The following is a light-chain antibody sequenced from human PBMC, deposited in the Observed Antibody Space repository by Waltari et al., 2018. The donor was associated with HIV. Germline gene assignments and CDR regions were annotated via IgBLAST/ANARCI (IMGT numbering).Light chain of an antibody. CDR3: SSYTSSSTRV. Sequence: QSALTQPASVSGSPGPSITISCTGTSSDVGGYHYVSWYQQHPGTAPKLMIYEVSNRPSGVSKRFSGSKSGNTASLTISGLQAEDEADYYCSSYTSSSTRVFGGGTNLTVL. V-gene: IGLV2-14*01. J-gene: IGLJ3*02. CDR2: EVS. CDR1: SSDVGGYHY.